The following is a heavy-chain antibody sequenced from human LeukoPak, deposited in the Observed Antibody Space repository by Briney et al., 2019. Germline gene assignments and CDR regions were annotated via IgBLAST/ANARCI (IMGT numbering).Heavy chain of an antibody. D-gene: IGHD3-3*01. J-gene: IGHJ4*02. CDR3: ARDLRLTTIFGVVSN. Sequence: GGSLLLSCAASGFTVSSNYMSGVRQAPGKGRGGVSVIYSGGSTYYADSVKGRFTISRDNSKNTLYLQMNSLRPEDTAVYYCARDLRLTTIFGVVSNWGQGTLVTVSS. V-gene: IGHV3-66*02. CDR1: GFTVSSNY. CDR2: IYSGGST.